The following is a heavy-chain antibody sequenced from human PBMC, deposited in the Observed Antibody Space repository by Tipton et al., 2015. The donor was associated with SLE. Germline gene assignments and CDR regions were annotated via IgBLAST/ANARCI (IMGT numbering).Heavy chain of an antibody. Sequence: SLRLSCAASGFTFSSYAMSWVRQAPGKGLEWVSAISGSGGSTYYADSVKGRFTISRDNAKDMLYLQMNSLRVEDTAVYFCAGDDYASGITWGQGTLVTVSS. J-gene: IGHJ5*02. CDR2: ISGSGGST. CDR1: GFTFSSYA. CDR3: AGDDYASGIT. V-gene: IGHV3-23*01. D-gene: IGHD3-10*01.